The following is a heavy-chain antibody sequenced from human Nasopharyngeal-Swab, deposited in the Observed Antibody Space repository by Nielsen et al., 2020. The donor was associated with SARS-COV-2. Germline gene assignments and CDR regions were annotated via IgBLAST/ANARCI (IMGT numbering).Heavy chain of an antibody. Sequence: SVKVSCKTSGGTFSSYGISWFRQAPGQGLEWMGGIIPILPITNYAQKFQDRVTITADKSTSTAYMELSSLRSEDTAVYYCATKSITGTRGYYYYYGMDVWGQGTTVTVSS. D-gene: IGHD1-7*01. CDR2: IIPILPIT. J-gene: IGHJ6*02. V-gene: IGHV1-69*10. CDR1: GGTFSSYG. CDR3: ATKSITGTRGYYYYYGMDV.